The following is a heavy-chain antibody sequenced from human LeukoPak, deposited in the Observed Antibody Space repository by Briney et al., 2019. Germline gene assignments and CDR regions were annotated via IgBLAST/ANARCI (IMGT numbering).Heavy chain of an antibody. D-gene: IGHD5-18*01. CDR1: GFTFSSYS. Sequence: TGGSLRLSCAASGFTFSSYSMNWVRQAPGKGLECVSYISSSSSTIYYAGSVKGRFTISRDTAKNSLYLQMNRLRDEAPAVYYCARALREIQLWSISYYYYGMDVWGQGTTVTVSS. CDR3: ARALREIQLWSISYYYYGMDV. CDR2: ISSSSSTI. V-gene: IGHV3-48*02. J-gene: IGHJ6*02.